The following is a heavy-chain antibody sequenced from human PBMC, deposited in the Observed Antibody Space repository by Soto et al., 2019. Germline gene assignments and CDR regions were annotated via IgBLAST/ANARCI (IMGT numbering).Heavy chain of an antibody. CDR2: IIPIFGTA. Sequence: ASVKVSCKASGGTFSSYAISWVRQAPGQGLEWMGGIIPIFGTANYAQKFQGRVTITADESTSTAYMELSSLRSEDTAVYYCARDWTRRGYSYDWFDPWGQGTLGTVSS. V-gene: IGHV1-69*13. D-gene: IGHD5-18*01. J-gene: IGHJ5*02. CDR3: ARDWTRRGYSYDWFDP. CDR1: GGTFSSYA.